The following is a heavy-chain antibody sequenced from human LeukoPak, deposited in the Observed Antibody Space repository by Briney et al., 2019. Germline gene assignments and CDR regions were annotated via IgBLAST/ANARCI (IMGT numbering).Heavy chain of an antibody. J-gene: IGHJ4*02. CDR1: GYTFIDYF. CDR3: ARGSATWYFDY. Sequence: ASVKVSCKASGYTFIDYFIYWVRQAPGQGLEWMGRINPNIGGTKYAQKFQGRVTMTRDTSISTAYMELTRLRSDDTDVYYCARGSATWYFDYWGQGTLVTVSS. CDR2: INPNIGGT. V-gene: IGHV1-2*05.